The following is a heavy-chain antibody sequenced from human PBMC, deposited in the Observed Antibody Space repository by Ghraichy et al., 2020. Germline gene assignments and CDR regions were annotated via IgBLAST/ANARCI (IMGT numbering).Heavy chain of an antibody. CDR1: GFSLSTSGVG. J-gene: IGHJ3*02. Sequence: SGPTLVKPTQTLTLTCTFSGFSLSTSGVGVGWIRQPPGKALEWLALIYWDDDKRYSPSLKSRLTITKDTSKNQVVLTMTNMDPVDTATYYCAHEKLELNSRAFDIWGQGTMVTVSS. D-gene: IGHD1-7*01. CDR3: AHEKLELNSRAFDI. V-gene: IGHV2-5*02. CDR2: IYWDDDK.